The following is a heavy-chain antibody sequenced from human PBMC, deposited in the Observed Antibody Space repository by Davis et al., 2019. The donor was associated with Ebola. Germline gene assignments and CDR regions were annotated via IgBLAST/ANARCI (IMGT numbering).Heavy chain of an antibody. CDR2: IWYDGSNK. V-gene: IGHV3-33*01. D-gene: IGHD6-13*01. CDR3: ARDAHSSSWPFDY. Sequence: GESLKISCAASGFTFGSYGMQWVRQAPGKGLEWVAIIWYDGSNKYYADSVKGRFTISRDNAKNSLYLQMNSLRDEDTAVYYCARDAHSSSWPFDYWGQGTLVTVSS. J-gene: IGHJ4*02. CDR1: GFTFGSYG.